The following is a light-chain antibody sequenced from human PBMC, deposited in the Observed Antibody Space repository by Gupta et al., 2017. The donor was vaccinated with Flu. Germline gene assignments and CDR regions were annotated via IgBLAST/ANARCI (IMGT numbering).Light chain of an antibody. Sequence: DRVTITCRASHSISNYLNWYQKKPGEAPKLLIYRASSLQSGVPSRFSGSGSGTDFTLTISSLQPEDRASYFWLQSYRTPLLTFGPGTKVDIK. CDR2: RAS. J-gene: IGKJ3*01. CDR3: LQSYRTPLLT. CDR1: HSISNY. V-gene: IGKV1-39*01.